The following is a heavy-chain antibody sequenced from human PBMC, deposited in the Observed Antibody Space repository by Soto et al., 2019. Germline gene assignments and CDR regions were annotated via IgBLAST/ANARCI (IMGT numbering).Heavy chain of an antibody. J-gene: IGHJ4*02. D-gene: IGHD6-19*01. CDR3: ARAPYEGSGWYTYYFDY. V-gene: IGHV1-2*04. CDR2: INPSSGGT. CDR1: GYTFTGYY. Sequence: ASVKVSCKASGYTFTGYYMHWVRQAPGQGLEWMGWINPSSGGTNYAQKFQGWVTMTRDTSISTAYMELSRLRSDDTAVYYCARAPYEGSGWYTYYFDYWGQGTLVTVYS.